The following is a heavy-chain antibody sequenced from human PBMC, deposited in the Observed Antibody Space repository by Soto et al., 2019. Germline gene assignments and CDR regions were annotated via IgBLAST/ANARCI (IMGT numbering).Heavy chain of an antibody. D-gene: IGHD3-22*01. Sequence: VGSLRLSWAASGFTFISYAMHWVRQAPGKGLEYVSAISSNGGSTYYANSVKGRFTISRDNSKNTLYLQMGSLRAEDMAVYYCARVGGYYYDSSGFFDYWGQGTLVTVSS. CDR2: ISSNGGST. CDR1: GFTFISYA. V-gene: IGHV3-64*01. J-gene: IGHJ4*02. CDR3: ARVGGYYYDSSGFFDY.